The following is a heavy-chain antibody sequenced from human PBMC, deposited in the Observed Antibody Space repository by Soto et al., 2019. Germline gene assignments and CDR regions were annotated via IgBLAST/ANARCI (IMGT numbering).Heavy chain of an antibody. Sequence: GASVKVSCKASGYTFTSYGSSWVRQAPGQGLEWMGWISAYNGNTNYAQKLQGRVTMTTDTSTSTAYMELRSLRSDDTAVHYCARAGIEAAGRGSGYNWFDPWGQGTLVTVSS. CDR1: GYTFTSYG. CDR3: ARAGIEAAGRGSGYNWFDP. J-gene: IGHJ5*02. CDR2: ISAYNGNT. V-gene: IGHV1-18*01. D-gene: IGHD6-13*01.